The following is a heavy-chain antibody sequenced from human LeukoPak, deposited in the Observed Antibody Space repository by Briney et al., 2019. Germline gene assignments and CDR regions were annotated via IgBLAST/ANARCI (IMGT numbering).Heavy chain of an antibody. CDR2: IIPIFGTA. CDR1: GGTFSSYA. Sequence: GASVKVSCKASGGTFSSYAISWVRQAPGQGLEWMGGIIPIFGTANYAQKFQGRVTITADESTSTAYMELSSLRSEDTAVYYCARNKQHRNAFDIWGQGTMVTVSS. CDR3: ARNKQHRNAFDI. J-gene: IGHJ3*02. D-gene: IGHD6-13*01. V-gene: IGHV1-69*13.